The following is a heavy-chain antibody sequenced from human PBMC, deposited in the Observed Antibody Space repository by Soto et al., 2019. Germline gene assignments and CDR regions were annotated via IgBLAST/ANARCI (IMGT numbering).Heavy chain of an antibody. J-gene: IGHJ4*02. Sequence: SETLSLTCAVYGGSFSGYSWSWIRQPPGKGLEWIAEINHATVTNYNPSLKSRVTISVDTSKNHLSLKLSSVTAADTAIYYCARYYYDGSGSYWGQGTLVTVS. CDR3: ARYYYDGSGSY. V-gene: IGHV4-34*01. CDR2: INHATVT. CDR1: GGSFSGYS. D-gene: IGHD3-22*01.